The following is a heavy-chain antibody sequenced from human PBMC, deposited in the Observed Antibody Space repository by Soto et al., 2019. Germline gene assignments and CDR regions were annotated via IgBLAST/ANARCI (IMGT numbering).Heavy chain of an antibody. CDR1: GFTFSSAW. D-gene: IGHD1-26*01. CDR2: IKSKIDGGTT. J-gene: IGHJ4*01. V-gene: IGHV3-15*01. Sequence: GGSLRLSCAASGFTFSSAWMSWVRQAPGKGLEWVARIKSKIDGGTTDYAAPVRGRFTISRDDSKNTLYLQMDSLQIEDTAVYYCTTDSRTTLPEIRFDYWGHGTQVTVSS. CDR3: TTDSRTTLPEIRFDY.